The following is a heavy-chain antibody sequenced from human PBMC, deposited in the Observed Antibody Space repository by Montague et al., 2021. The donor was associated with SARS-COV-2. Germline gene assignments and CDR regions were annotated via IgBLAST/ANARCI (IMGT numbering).Heavy chain of an antibody. D-gene: IGHD3-22*01. CDR3: AHRIARHYDTSAYLWCPFDF. CDR1: GFSLSTTGVG. Sequence: PALVKPTQTLTLTCTFSGFSLSTTGVGVGWIRQPPGKALEWLALIYWDDDKRYSPSLKSRLTITKDTSKNLVVLTMTNMDPVDTATYHCAHRIARHYDTSAYLWCPFDFWGQGTLVTVSS. J-gene: IGHJ4*02. V-gene: IGHV2-5*02. CDR2: IYWDDDK.